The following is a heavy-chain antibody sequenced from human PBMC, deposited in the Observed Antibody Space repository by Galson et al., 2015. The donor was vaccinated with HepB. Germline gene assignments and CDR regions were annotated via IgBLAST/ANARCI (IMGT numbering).Heavy chain of an antibody. CDR2: ITRSGDNT. CDR1: GFSFSSYA. CDR3: AKFPPKQWLANGY. V-gene: IGHV3-23*01. D-gene: IGHD6-19*01. J-gene: IGHJ4*02. Sequence: SLRLSCAASGFSFSSYAMRWVRQAPGKGLEWVSGITRSGDNTYYTDSVKGRFTISRDNSKNTLYLQMNSLRAEDTAVYYCAKFPPKQWLANGYWGQGTPVTVSS.